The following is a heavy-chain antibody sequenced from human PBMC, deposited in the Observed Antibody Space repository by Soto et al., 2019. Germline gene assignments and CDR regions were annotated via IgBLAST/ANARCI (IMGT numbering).Heavy chain of an antibody. CDR1: GFTFSSYA. J-gene: IGHJ4*02. CDR2: ISYDGSNK. CDR3: AGVRLAYCGGVCLFSPHFDY. Sequence: PRGSLRLSCAASGFTFSSYAMHWVRQAPGKGLEWVAVISYDGSNKYYADSVKGRFTISRDNSKNTLYLQMNSLRAEDTAVYYCAGVRLAYCGGVCLFSPHFDYWGQGTLVTVSS. D-gene: IGHD2-21*02. V-gene: IGHV3-30-3*01.